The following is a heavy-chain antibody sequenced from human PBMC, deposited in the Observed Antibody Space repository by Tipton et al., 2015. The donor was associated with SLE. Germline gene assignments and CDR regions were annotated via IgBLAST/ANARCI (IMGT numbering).Heavy chain of an antibody. Sequence: TLSLTCTISGDSINSYYWTWIRQPPGKGLEWLGYVYSSGFSDYNPSLSSRVTISLDTSRKQFSLRLTSATAADTAVYYCARVGHGFESSGYHSHYYYMDVWGKGTTVTVSS. J-gene: IGHJ6*03. CDR2: VYSSGFS. CDR1: GDSINSYY. D-gene: IGHD3-22*01. CDR3: ARVGHGFESSGYHSHYYYMDV. V-gene: IGHV4-59*01.